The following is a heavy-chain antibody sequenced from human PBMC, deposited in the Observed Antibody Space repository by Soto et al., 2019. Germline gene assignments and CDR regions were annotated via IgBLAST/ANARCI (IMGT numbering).Heavy chain of an antibody. V-gene: IGHV1-69*01. D-gene: IGHD2-8*01. J-gene: IGHJ6*02. CDR2: IIPIFGTA. CDR3: AREGYCTNGVCYTRDDYYYGMDV. CDR1: GGTFSSYA. Sequence: QVQLVQSGAEVKKPGSSVKVSCKASGGTFSSYAISWVRQAPGQGLEWMGGIIPIFGTANYAQKFQGRVTITADESTSTAYMELSSLRSEDTAVYYCAREGYCTNGVCYTRDDYYYGMDVWGQGPTVTVSS.